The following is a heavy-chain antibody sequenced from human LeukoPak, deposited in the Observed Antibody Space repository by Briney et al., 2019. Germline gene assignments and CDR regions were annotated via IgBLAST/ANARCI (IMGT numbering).Heavy chain of an antibody. CDR2: ISGSGGST. Sequence: GGSLRLSCAASGFTFSSYAMSWVRQAPGKGLEWVSAISGSGGSTYYADSVKGRFTISRDNSKNTLYLQMNSLRAEDTAVYYCARVYCSSTSCPTDYYYYMDVWGKGTTVTVSS. CDR3: ARVYCSSTSCPTDYYYYMDV. D-gene: IGHD2-2*01. CDR1: GFTFSSYA. J-gene: IGHJ6*03. V-gene: IGHV3-23*01.